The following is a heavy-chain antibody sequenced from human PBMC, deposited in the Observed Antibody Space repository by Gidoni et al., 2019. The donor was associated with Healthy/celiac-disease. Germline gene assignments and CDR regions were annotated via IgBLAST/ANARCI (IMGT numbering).Heavy chain of an antibody. V-gene: IGHV3-9*01. J-gene: IGHJ4*02. CDR2: ISWNSGSI. CDR1: GFTFDDYA. Sequence: VQLVEPGGVLVQPGRSLRLSCAASGFTFDDYAMHWVRQAPGTGVEWVSGISWNSGSIGYADSVKGRFTISRDNAKNSLYLQMDSVRAEDTALYYCAKEGYNWNDIIDYWGQGTLVTVSS. CDR3: AKEGYNWNDIIDY. D-gene: IGHD1-1*01.